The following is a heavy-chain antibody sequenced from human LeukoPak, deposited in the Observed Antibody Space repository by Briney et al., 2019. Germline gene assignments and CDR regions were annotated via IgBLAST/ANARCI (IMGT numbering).Heavy chain of an antibody. Sequence: ASVKVSCKASGYTFTSYYMHWVRQAPGQGLEWMGIINPSGGSTSYAQKFQGRVTTTRDTSTSTVYMELSSLRSEDTAVYYCARDGKWLLTGGAFDIWGQGTMVTVSS. CDR2: INPSGGST. CDR3: ARDGKWLLTGGAFDI. D-gene: IGHD3-22*01. CDR1: GYTFTSYY. V-gene: IGHV1-46*01. J-gene: IGHJ3*02.